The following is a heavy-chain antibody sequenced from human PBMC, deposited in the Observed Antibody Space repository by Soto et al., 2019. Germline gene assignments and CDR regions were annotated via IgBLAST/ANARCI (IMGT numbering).Heavy chain of an antibody. V-gene: IGHV3-23*01. CDR2: ISGSGGTT. D-gene: IGHD6-25*01. CDR1: GFTFSNYA. CDR3: AKFFVETGSNSGWPWSFHY. Sequence: EVQLLESGGGLVQPGGSLRLSCAASGFTFSNYAMSWVRQAPGQGLDWVSAISGSGGTTYYADSVKGRFTISRDNSKNTLFLQRNSLRAEDAAVYYCAKFFVETGSNSGWPWSFHYWGQGTLVTVSS. J-gene: IGHJ4*02.